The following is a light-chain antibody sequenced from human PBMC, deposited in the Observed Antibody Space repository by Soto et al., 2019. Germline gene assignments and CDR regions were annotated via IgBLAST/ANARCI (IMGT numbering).Light chain of an antibody. CDR1: QGISNW. CDR2: AAS. J-gene: IGKJ3*01. CDR3: QQAETYPFA. Sequence: DIQMTQSPSIVSASVGDRVTITCRASQGISNWVAWYQQKPGKDPKLLIYAASNLQGGVPSRFSGRKRLTDVTLAINSLQAAYVATACWQQAETYPFAFGPGTNVDFK. V-gene: IGKV1-12*01.